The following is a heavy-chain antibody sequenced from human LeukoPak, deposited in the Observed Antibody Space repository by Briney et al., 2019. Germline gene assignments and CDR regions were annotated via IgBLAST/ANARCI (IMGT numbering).Heavy chain of an antibody. CDR3: ARVEYCGGDCSHFDY. J-gene: IGHJ4*02. CDR2: ISSSGSNT. CDR1: GFTFSSYE. Sequence: GGSLRLSCAASGFTFSSYEMNWARQAPGKWLEWVSYISSSGSNTYYADSVKGRFTISRDNAKKSLCLQMNSLRAEDTAVYYCARVEYCGGDCSHFDYWGQGTLVTVSS. V-gene: IGHV3-48*03. D-gene: IGHD2-21*02.